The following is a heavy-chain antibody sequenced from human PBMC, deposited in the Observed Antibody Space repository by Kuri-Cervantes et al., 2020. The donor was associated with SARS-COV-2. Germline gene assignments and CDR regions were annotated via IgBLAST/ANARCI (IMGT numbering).Heavy chain of an antibody. J-gene: IGHJ5*02. CDR3: ARRGGSYYFWFDP. V-gene: IGHV4-59*08. CDR1: GGSISSYY. CDR2: IYYSGST. Sequence: ESLKISCTVSGGSISSYYWSWIRQPPGKGLEWIGYIYYSGSTNYNPSLKSRVTISVDTSKNQFSLKLSSVTAADTAVYYCARRGGSYYFWFDPWGQGTLVTVSS. D-gene: IGHD1-26*01.